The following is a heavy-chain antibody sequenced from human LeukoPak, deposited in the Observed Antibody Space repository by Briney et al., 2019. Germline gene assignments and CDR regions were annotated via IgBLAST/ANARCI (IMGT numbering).Heavy chain of an antibody. CDR3: AKAPGIAVAGTPGY. J-gene: IGHJ4*02. V-gene: IGHV3-23*01. Sequence: PGGSLRLSCAASGFTFSSYAMSWVRKAPGKGLEWVSAISGSGGSTYYADSVKGRFTISRDNSKNTLYLQMNSLRAEDTAVYYCAKAPGIAVAGTPGYWGQGTLVTVSS. CDR2: ISGSGGST. D-gene: IGHD6-19*01. CDR1: GFTFSSYA.